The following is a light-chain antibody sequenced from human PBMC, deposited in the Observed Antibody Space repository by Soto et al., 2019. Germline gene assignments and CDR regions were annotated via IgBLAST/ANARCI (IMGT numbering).Light chain of an antibody. CDR1: QSVSSN. Sequence: EIVMTQSPAALSVSPGERATLSGRASQSVSSNLAWYQQKPGQAPRLLIYGASTRATGIPARFSGSGSGTEFTFTISSLQSEDFALYYCQQYNNWPPGTFGPGTKVDIK. CDR3: QQYNNWPPGT. CDR2: GAS. V-gene: IGKV3-15*01. J-gene: IGKJ3*01.